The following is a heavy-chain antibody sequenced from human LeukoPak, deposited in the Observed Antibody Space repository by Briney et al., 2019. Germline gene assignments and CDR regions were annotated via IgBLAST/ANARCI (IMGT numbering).Heavy chain of an antibody. CDR1: GGSISRNY. CDR2: IYYSGST. CDR3: ASFYFYADGYNYPIDY. J-gene: IGHJ4*02. Sequence: SETLSLTCTVSGGSISRNYWGWIRQPPGKGLEWIGSIYYSGSTYYNPSLKSRVTISVDTSKNQFSLKLSSVTAADTAVYYCASFYFYADGYNYPIDYWGQGTLVTVSS. V-gene: IGHV4-39*07. D-gene: IGHD5-24*01.